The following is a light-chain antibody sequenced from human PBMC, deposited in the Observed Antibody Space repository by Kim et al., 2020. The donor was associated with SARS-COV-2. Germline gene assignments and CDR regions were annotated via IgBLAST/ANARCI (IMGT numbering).Light chain of an antibody. Sequence: SYELTQPPSVSVSPGQTASITCSGDNLGDKYACWYQQKPGQSPVLVIYQDSKRPSGIPERFSGSNSGNTATLTISGTQAMDEADYYCQAWDSSTAAVFGGGSQLTVL. V-gene: IGLV3-1*01. CDR2: QDS. CDR3: QAWDSSTAAV. J-gene: IGLJ2*01. CDR1: NLGDKY.